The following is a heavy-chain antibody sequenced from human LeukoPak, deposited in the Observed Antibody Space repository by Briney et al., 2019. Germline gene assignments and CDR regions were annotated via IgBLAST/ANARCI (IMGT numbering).Heavy chain of an antibody. CDR2: ISPYNGNA. CDR3: TRTVLDCKNGVCYDY. D-gene: IGHD2-8*01. V-gene: IGHV1-18*01. CDR1: GYTFTNYG. Sequence: ASVKVSCKTSGYTFTNYGISWLRQAPGQGLEWMGWISPYNGNAINAQKLQGRVTVTTDTTTSTAYMELRSLRSDDTAVYYCTRTVLDCKNGVCYDYWGQGTLVTVSS. J-gene: IGHJ4*02.